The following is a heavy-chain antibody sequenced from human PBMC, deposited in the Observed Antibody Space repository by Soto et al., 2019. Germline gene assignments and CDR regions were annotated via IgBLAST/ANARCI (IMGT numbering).Heavy chain of an antibody. CDR3: ARALTSVTLFDP. CDR2: IYYSGST. J-gene: IGHJ5*02. V-gene: IGHV4-31*03. D-gene: IGHD4-17*01. CDR1: GGSISSGGYY. Sequence: QVQLQESGPGLVKPSQTLSLTCTVSGGSISSGGYYWSWIRQHPGKGLEWIGYIYYSGSTHYNPSFYRGVARSAEWSKHQFSLELWSMTAAVPAVLCCARALTSVTLFDPWGQGSLVTVSS.